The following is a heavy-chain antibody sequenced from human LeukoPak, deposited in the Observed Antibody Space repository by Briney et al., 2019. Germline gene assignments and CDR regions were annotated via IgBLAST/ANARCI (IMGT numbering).Heavy chain of an antibody. CDR1: GYTFTSYG. Sequence: ASVKVSCKASGYTFTSYGSSWVRQAPGQGLEWMGWISAYNGNTNYAQKLQVRVTMTTDTSTSTAYMELRSLRSDDTAVYYCARPMVRGKVPTYYYYYGVDVWGQGTTVTVSS. V-gene: IGHV1-18*01. D-gene: IGHD3-10*01. CDR3: ARPMVRGKVPTYYYYYGVDV. CDR2: ISAYNGNT. J-gene: IGHJ6*02.